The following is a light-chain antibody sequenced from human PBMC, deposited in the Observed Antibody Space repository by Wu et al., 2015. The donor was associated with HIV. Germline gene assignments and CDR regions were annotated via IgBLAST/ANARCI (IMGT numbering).Light chain of an antibody. CDR2: GAS. Sequence: EVVLTQSPGTLSLSPGERATLSCRASQSVYRYLAWYQQKPGQAPRLLIYGASSRATGIPDRFSGSGSGTDFTLTISRLEPEDFAVYYCQQYGSSPRTFGQGTKVEIK. CDR1: QSVYRY. CDR3: QQYGSSPRT. V-gene: IGKV3-20*01. J-gene: IGKJ1*01.